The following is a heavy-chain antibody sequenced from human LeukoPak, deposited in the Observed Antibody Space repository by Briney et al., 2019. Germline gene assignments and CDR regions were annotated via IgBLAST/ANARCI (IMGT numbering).Heavy chain of an antibody. Sequence: GGSLRLSCAASGFTFDDYGMSWVRQAPGKGLEWVSGINWNGGSTGYADSVKGRFTISRDNAKNSLYLQMNSLRAEDTASYHCARAVYYDFWSGSPDDAFDIWGQGTMVTVSS. D-gene: IGHD3-3*01. CDR3: ARAVYYDFWSGSPDDAFDI. V-gene: IGHV3-20*01. J-gene: IGHJ3*02. CDR1: GFTFDDYG. CDR2: INWNGGST.